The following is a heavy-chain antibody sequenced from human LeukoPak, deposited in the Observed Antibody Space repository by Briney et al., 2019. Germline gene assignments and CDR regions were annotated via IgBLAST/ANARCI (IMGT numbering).Heavy chain of an antibody. V-gene: IGHV3-30*18. CDR3: AKDFGISGAGSFDI. J-gene: IGHJ3*02. CDR2: ISHDGSNK. CDR1: GFTFSSYG. Sequence: GGSLRLSRAASGFTFSSYGMHWVRQAPGKGLEWVAVISHDGSNKYYADSVKGRLTISRDDSRNTLYLQMNSLRAEDTAVYYCAKDFGISGAGSFDIWGQGTMVTVSS. D-gene: IGHD3-10*01.